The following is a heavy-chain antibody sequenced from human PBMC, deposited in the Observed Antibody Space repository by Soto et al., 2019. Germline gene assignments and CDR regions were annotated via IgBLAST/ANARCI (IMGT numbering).Heavy chain of an antibody. D-gene: IGHD2-15*01. CDR1: GFTVSSKY. CDR2: IWSAGLT. CDR3: ARELPPDL. Sequence: PGGSLRLSCETSGFTVSSKYMNWVRQAPGKGLEWVSIIWSAGLTYYADSVRGRFTISRDISKNILFPQMNNLRAEDSAIYYCARELPPDLWGQGTLVTVSS. J-gene: IGHJ5*02. V-gene: IGHV3-53*01.